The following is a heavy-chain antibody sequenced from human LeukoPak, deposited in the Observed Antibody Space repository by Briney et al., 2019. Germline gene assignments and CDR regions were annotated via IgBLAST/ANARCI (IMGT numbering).Heavy chain of an antibody. CDR3: ASYCSGGSCYSAEVVY. CDR1: GFTFSSYS. CDR2: ISSSSSYI. Sequence: PGGSLRLSCAASGFTFSSYSVNWVRQAPGKGLEWVSYISSSSSYIYYVDSVKGRFTISRDNAKNSLYLQMNSLRAEDTAVYYCASYCSGGSCYSAEVVYWGQGTLVTVSS. J-gene: IGHJ4*02. V-gene: IGHV3-21*01. D-gene: IGHD2-15*01.